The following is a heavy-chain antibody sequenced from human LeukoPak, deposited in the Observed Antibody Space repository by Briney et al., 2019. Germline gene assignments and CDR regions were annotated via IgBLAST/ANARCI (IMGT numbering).Heavy chain of an antibody. V-gene: IGHV3-21*01. J-gene: IGHJ4*02. CDR2: ISSSSSYI. CDR3: ARGGGFDSSSSGY. CDR1: GFTFSSYS. D-gene: IGHD6-6*01. Sequence: EPGGSLRLSRAASGFTFSSYSMNWVRQAPGKGLEWVSSISSSSSYIYYADSVKGRFTISRDNAKNSLYLQMNSLRAEDTAVYYCARGGGFDSSSSGYWGQGTLVTVSS.